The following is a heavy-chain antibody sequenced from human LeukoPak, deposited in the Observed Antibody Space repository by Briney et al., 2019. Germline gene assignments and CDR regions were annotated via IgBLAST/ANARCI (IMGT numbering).Heavy chain of an antibody. Sequence: GASVKVSCKASGGTFSSYTISWVRQAPGQGLEWMGGIIPIFGTANYAQKFQGRVTITADKSTSTAYMELSSLRSEDTAVYYCADLGYNWNDADTGGFDYWGQGTLVTVSS. J-gene: IGHJ4*02. V-gene: IGHV1-69*06. CDR1: GGTFSSYT. CDR3: ADLGYNWNDADTGGFDY. D-gene: IGHD1-1*01. CDR2: IIPIFGTA.